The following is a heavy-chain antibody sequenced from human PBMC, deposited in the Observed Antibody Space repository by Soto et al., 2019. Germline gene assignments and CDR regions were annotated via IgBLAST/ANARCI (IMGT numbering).Heavy chain of an antibody. J-gene: IGHJ6*03. V-gene: IGHV1-2*04. D-gene: IGHD5-18*01. CDR3: ARGGYGYYYMDV. CDR2: TNPNSGGT. CDR1: GYTFTGYY. Sequence: ASVKVSCKASGYTFTGYYMHWVRQAPGQGLEWMGRTNPNSGGTNYAQKFQGCVTMTEDTSISTAYMELSRLSSDDTAVYYCARGGYGYYYMDVWGKGTTVTVSS.